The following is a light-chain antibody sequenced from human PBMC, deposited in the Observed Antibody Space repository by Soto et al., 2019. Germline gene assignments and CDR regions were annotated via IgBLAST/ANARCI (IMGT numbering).Light chain of an antibody. V-gene: IGKV3-20*01. CDR1: RSFASSY. CDR3: QQYGASPPYT. CDR2: AAS. Sequence: EMVLTQSPDTLSLSPGERATLSCRASRSFASSYLGWFQQKPGQAPRLLIYAASSRATGSPDRFSGSGSGTDFPLTINRLEPEDSAVYYCQQYGASPPYTFGQGTKLEI. J-gene: IGKJ2*01.